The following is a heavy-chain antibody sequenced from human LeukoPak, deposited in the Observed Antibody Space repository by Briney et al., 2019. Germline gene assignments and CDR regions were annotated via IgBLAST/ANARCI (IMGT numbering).Heavy chain of an antibody. CDR1: GFNFSTYS. CDR3: AMGQKGMIRGLIIG. J-gene: IGHJ4*02. D-gene: IGHD3-10*01. V-gene: IGHV3-30*02. Sequence: GGSLRLSCAASGFNFSTYSMKWVRQAPGKGLEWVAFIRYDGSIKYYADSVKGRFTISRDNPKNTLYLQMNSLRNEDTAVYYCAMGQKGMIRGLIIGWGQGTLVTVSS. CDR2: IRYDGSIK.